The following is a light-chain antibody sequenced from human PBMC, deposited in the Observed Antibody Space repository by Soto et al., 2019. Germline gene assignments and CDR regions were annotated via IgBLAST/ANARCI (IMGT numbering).Light chain of an antibody. CDR1: SSNIGNNY. Sequence: QSVLTQPPSVSAAPGQKVTISCSGSSSNIGNNYVSWYQQLPGTAPKLLIYDNNKRPAGIPDRFSGSKSGTSGTLDLTGLQTGDEADYYCATWDYSLTGEVFGGGTKLTVL. V-gene: IGLV1-51*01. CDR3: ATWDYSLTGEV. CDR2: DNN. J-gene: IGLJ2*01.